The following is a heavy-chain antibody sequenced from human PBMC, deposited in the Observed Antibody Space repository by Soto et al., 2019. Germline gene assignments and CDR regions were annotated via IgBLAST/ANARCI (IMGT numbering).Heavy chain of an antibody. CDR2: IYYSGST. Sequence: PSETLSLTCTVSGGSISSSSYYWGWIRQPPGKGLEWIGSIYYSGSTYYNPSLKSRVTISVDTSKNQFSLQLRSVTAADTAVYYCARLGGSYQALDYWGQGTRVTVS. CDR3: ARLGGSYQALDY. J-gene: IGHJ4*02. D-gene: IGHD3-22*01. V-gene: IGHV4-39*07. CDR1: GGSISSSSYY.